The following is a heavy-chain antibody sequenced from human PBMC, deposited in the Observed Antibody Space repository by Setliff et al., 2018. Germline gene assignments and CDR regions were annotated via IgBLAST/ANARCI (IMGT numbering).Heavy chain of an antibody. CDR3: ARDLRGILSLHDSDY. J-gene: IGHJ4*02. D-gene: IGHD3-16*01. Sequence: ASVKVSCKTSGYTFTNYDINWVRQATGQGLEWMGWMNPTSGNTGYAQKFQGRVTMTRNTSISTAYMELSSLRSEDTAVYYCARDLRGILSLHDSDYWGQGTVVTVS. CDR1: GYTFTNYD. CDR2: MNPTSGNT. V-gene: IGHV1-8*02.